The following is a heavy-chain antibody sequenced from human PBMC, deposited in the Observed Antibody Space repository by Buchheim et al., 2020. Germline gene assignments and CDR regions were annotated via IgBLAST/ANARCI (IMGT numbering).Heavy chain of an antibody. Sequence: EVQLLESGGGLVQPGGSLRLSCAASGFTFSSYAMSWVRQAPGKGLEWVSAISGSGGSTYYADSVKGRFTISRDNSKNTLYLQMNSLRAEDTAVYYCANRGLAYRIRVVTSFFDYWGQGTL. V-gene: IGHV3-23*01. J-gene: IGHJ4*02. CDR3: ANRGLAYRIRVVTSFFDY. CDR2: ISGSGGST. CDR1: GFTFSSYA. D-gene: IGHD3-22*01.